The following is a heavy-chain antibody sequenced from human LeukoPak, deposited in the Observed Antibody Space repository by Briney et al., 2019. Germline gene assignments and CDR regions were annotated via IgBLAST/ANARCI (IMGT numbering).Heavy chain of an antibody. CDR3: ASMVVRGVVYYYYGMDV. J-gene: IGHJ6*02. Sequence: ASVKVSCKASGYTFTGYYMHWVRQAPGQGLEWMEWINPNSGGTNYAQKFQGRVTMTRDTSISTAYMELSRLRSDDTAVYYCASMVVRGVVYYYYGMDVWGQGTTVTVSS. CDR1: GYTFTGYY. CDR2: INPNSGGT. V-gene: IGHV1-2*02. D-gene: IGHD3-10*01.